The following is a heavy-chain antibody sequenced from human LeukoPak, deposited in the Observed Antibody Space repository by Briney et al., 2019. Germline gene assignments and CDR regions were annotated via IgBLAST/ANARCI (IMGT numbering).Heavy chain of an antibody. CDR3: TKVSDSSGWYPNY. CDR1: GFTFSNYA. V-gene: IGHV3-23*01. Sequence: GGSLRLSCAASGFTFSNYAMRWVRQAPGKGPEWVSFIIGGGGATYYADSVKGRFTISRDNSKNTLYLQMNSLRAEDTAVYYCTKVSDSSGWYPNYWGQGTLVTVSS. CDR2: IIGGGGAT. J-gene: IGHJ4*02. D-gene: IGHD6-19*01.